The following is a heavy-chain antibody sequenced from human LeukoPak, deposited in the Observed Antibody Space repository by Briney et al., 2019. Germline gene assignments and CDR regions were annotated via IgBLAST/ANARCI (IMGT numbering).Heavy chain of an antibody. CDR2: IFYSGST. V-gene: IGHV4-59*01. Sequence: PSETLSLTSTVSSGSISSYYWSWIRQPPGKGLEWIGYIFYSGSTNYNPSLKSRVTISVDTSKNQFSLGLSSVTAADTAVYYCARGPTRYYFDCWGQGTLVTVSS. CDR1: SGSISSYY. CDR3: ARGPTRYYFDC. D-gene: IGHD4-17*01. J-gene: IGHJ4*02.